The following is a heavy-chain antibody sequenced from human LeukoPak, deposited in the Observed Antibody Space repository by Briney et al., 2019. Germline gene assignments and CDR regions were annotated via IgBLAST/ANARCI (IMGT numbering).Heavy chain of an antibody. V-gene: IGHV4-61*02. J-gene: IGHJ4*02. Sequence: PSETLSLTCTVSGGSISSGDYYWSWIRQPPGKGLEYIGRIYTSGSTNYNPSLKSRVTISVDTSKNQFSLKLSSVTAADTAVYYCARGYCSSSSCHFDYWGQGTLVTVSS. D-gene: IGHD2-2*01. CDR1: GGSISSGDYY. CDR3: ARGYCSSSSCHFDY. CDR2: IYTSGST.